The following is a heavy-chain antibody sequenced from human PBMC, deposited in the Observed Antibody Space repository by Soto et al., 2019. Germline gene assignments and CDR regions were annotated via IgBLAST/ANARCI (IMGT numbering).Heavy chain of an antibody. V-gene: IGHV3-21*01. CDR2: ISSSSSYI. CDR3: ASLIAVAGTG. J-gene: IGHJ4*02. Sequence: EVQLVESGGGLVKPGGSLRLSCAASGFTFSSYSMNWVRQAPGKGLEWVSSISSSSSYIYYADSVKGRFTISRDNAKNSLSLQMNSLRAEDTAVYYCASLIAVAGTGWGQGTLVTVSS. CDR1: GFTFSSYS. D-gene: IGHD6-19*01.